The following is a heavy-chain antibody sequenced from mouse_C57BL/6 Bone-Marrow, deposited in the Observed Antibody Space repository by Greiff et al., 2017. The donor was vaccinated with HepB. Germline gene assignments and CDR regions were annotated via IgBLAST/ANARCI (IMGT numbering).Heavy chain of an antibody. V-gene: IGHV14-1*01. CDR3: TFYYGSSTPYWYFDV. J-gene: IGHJ1*03. Sequence: EVQRVESGAELVRPGASVKLSCTASGFNIKDYYMHWVKQRPEQGLEWIGRIDPEDGDTEYAPKFQGKATMTADTSSNTAYLQLSSLTSEDTAVYYCTFYYGSSTPYWYFDVWGTGTTVTVSS. D-gene: IGHD1-1*01. CDR2: IDPEDGDT. CDR1: GFNIKDYY.